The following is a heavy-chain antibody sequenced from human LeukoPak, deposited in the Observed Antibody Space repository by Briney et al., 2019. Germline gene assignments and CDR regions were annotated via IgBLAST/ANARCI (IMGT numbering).Heavy chain of an antibody. V-gene: IGHV4-59*01. CDR1: GGSISSYY. J-gene: IGHJ5*02. D-gene: IGHD2-21*02. CDR3: ARDSSSVVTAPSDNWFDP. Sequence: SETLSLTCTVSGGSISSYYWSWIRQFPGKGLEWIGYIHYRGSTNYNPSLKSRVTISVDTSKNQFSLKLSSVTAADTAVYYCARDSSSVVTAPSDNWFDPWGQGTLVTVSS. CDR2: IHYRGST.